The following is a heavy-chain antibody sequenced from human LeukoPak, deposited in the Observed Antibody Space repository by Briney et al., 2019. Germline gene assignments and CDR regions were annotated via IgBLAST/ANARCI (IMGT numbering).Heavy chain of an antibody. J-gene: IGHJ4*02. CDR1: GFRFSDYT. D-gene: IGHD4-11*01. Sequence: GGSLRLSCAASGFRFSDYTMTWVRQAPGKGPEWVSAIGGRGGSTYYADSLGGRFTISRDNSKDMLYLQMNSLRAEDTAVYYCATPMLGTTVTQKIGYWGQGTLVTVSS. CDR2: IGGRGGST. CDR3: ATPMLGTTVTQKIGY. V-gene: IGHV3-23*01.